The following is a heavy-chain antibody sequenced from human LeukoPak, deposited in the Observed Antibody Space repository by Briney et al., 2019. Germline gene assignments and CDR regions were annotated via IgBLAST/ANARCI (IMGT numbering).Heavy chain of an antibody. Sequence: SETLSLTCTVSGGSISSYYWSWIRQPPGKGLEWIGYIYYSGSTNYNPSLKSRVTISVDTSKNQFSLKLSSVTAADTAVYYCARVSAAGSLSYDYWGQGTLVTVSS. CDR2: IYYSGST. CDR1: GGSISSYY. V-gene: IGHV4-59*01. D-gene: IGHD6-13*01. CDR3: ARVSAAGSLSYDY. J-gene: IGHJ4*02.